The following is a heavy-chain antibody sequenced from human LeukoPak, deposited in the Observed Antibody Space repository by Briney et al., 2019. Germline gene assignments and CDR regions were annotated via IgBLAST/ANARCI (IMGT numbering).Heavy chain of an antibody. J-gene: IGHJ3*02. CDR2: IYYSGNT. V-gene: IGHV4-59*01. CDR3: ASSKTPWIQLWFFDI. CDR1: GDSINGFY. Sequence: PSETLSLTCTVSGDSINGFYWNWIRQPPGKGLEWIGYIYYSGNTNYNPSLKSRVTMSVDTSTNQFSLKLSSVTAADTAVYYCASSKTPWIQLWFFDIWGLGTMVTVSS. D-gene: IGHD5-18*01.